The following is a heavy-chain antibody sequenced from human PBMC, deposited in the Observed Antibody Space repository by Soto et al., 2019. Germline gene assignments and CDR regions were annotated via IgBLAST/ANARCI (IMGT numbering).Heavy chain of an antibody. D-gene: IGHD2-21*01. V-gene: IGHV3-30*18. CDR1: GFTFSAHS. CDR2: ISYDGAIT. J-gene: IGHJ4*02. Sequence: QVQLVESGGGVVQPGRSLRLSCAASGFTFSAHSLHWVRQAPGKGLEWVAVISYDGAITYYADSVKGRFTISRDNSKNTLYLQMNSLRAEDTAVYHCVKEAYGLPFDHWGQGILVTVSS. CDR3: VKEAYGLPFDH.